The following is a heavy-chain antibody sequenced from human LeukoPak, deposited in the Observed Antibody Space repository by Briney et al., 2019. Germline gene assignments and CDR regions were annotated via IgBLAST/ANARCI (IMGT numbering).Heavy chain of an antibody. CDR2: ISYDGSNK. V-gene: IGHV3-30*18. Sequence: GGSLRLSCAASGFTFSSYGMHWVRLAPGKGLEWVAVISYDGSNKYYADSVKGRFTISRDNSKNTLYLQMNSLRAEDTAVYYCAKDMVWAAVAGTVDYWGQGTLVTVSS. D-gene: IGHD6-19*01. J-gene: IGHJ4*02. CDR3: AKDMVWAAVAGTVDY. CDR1: GFTFSSYG.